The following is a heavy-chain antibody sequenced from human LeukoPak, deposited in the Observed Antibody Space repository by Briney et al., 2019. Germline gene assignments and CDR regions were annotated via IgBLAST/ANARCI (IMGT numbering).Heavy chain of an antibody. CDR3: ARGGYDSGSAAYY. CDR2: IHYSGST. D-gene: IGHD3-10*01. CDR1: GVSIRSYY. Sequence: SETLSLTCTVSGVSIRSYYWSWIRQPPGKGLELIGYIHYSGSTYYNPSLKSRVTISVDMSNNLFSLKLTSVTTADTAVYYCARGGYDSGSAAYYWGQGTLVTVSS. J-gene: IGHJ4*02. V-gene: IGHV4-59*01.